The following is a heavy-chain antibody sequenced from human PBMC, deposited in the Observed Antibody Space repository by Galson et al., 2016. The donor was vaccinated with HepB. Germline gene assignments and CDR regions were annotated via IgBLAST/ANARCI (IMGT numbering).Heavy chain of an antibody. J-gene: IGHJ1*01. Sequence: SLRLSCAASGFSFSTYSMNWVRQAPGKGLEWVASISDSSSYIYYADSVRGRFTISRDNAKNSLYLQMNSLRAEDTAVYYCAVLTGVAVAQHWGQGTLVTVSS. CDR2: ISDSSSYI. CDR1: GFSFSTYS. V-gene: IGHV3-21*01. D-gene: IGHD6-19*01. CDR3: AVLTGVAVAQH.